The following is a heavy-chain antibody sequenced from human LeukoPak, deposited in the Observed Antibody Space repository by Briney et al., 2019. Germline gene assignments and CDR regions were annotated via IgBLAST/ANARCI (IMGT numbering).Heavy chain of an antibody. J-gene: IGHJ5*02. Sequence: GSSVKVSCKASGGTFSSYAISWVRQAPGQGLEWMGGIIPIFGTANYAQKFQGRVTITTDESTSTAYMELSSLRSEDTAMYYCARGGYCSSTSCYSSVDWFDPWGQGTLVTVSS. CDR1: GGTFSSYA. V-gene: IGHV1-69*05. D-gene: IGHD2-2*02. CDR2: IIPIFGTA. CDR3: ARGGYCSSTSCYSSVDWFDP.